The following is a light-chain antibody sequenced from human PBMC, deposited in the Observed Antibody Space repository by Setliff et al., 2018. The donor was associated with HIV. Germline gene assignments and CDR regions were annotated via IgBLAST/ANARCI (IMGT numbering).Light chain of an antibody. CDR2: DVT. Sequence: ALTQPRSVSGSPGQSVTISCTGTSSDVGGYDYVSWFQQPPGKAPLLIIYDVTKRPSGVPDRFSGSRSGNTASLTISGLQAGDEASYYCCSYAASQTSYVLGTGTKVTVL. J-gene: IGLJ1*01. V-gene: IGLV2-11*01. CDR1: SSDVGGYDY. CDR3: CSYAASQTSYV.